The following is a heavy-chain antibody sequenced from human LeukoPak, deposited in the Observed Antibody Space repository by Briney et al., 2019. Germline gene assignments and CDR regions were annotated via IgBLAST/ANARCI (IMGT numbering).Heavy chain of an antibody. Sequence: PGGSLRLSCAASGFTFDDYAMHWVRQAPGKGLEWVSGISWNSGSIGYADSVKGRFTISRDNAKNSLYLQMNSLRAEDTALYYCAKDSGSRQFDYWGQGTLVTVSS. D-gene: IGHD5-12*01. CDR3: AKDSGSRQFDY. CDR1: GFTFDDYA. V-gene: IGHV3-9*01. CDR2: ISWNSGSI. J-gene: IGHJ4*02.